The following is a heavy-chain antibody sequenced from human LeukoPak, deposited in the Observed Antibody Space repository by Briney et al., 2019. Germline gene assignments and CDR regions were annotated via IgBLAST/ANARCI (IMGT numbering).Heavy chain of an antibody. D-gene: IGHD2-2*01. J-gene: IGHJ6*03. V-gene: IGHV3-9*01. CDR3: AKGHCSSTSCFPYYYYYMDV. CDR2: ISWNSGSI. Sequence: SLRLSCAASGFTFNDYAMHWVRQAPGKGLEWVSGISWNSGSIGYADSVSGRFTISRDNAKNSLYLQMNSLIADATAFYYSAKGHCSSTSCFPYYYYYMDVWGKGTTVTASS. CDR1: GFTFNDYA.